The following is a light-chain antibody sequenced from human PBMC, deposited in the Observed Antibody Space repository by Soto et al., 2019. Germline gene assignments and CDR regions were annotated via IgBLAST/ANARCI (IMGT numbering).Light chain of an antibody. J-gene: IGKJ1*01. Sequence: DIQMTQSPSTLSASVGDRVTITCRASQTISPWLAWYQQKPGKAPRVLIYKTSTLVNGVPPRFSGSGSGTEFSLTITTLQPDAFATYYCQEYKTYFRTFGQGTEV. CDR2: KTS. V-gene: IGKV1-5*03. CDR3: QEYKTYFRT. CDR1: QTISPW.